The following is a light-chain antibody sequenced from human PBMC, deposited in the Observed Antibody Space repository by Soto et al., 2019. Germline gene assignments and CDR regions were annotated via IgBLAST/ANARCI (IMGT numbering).Light chain of an antibody. Sequence: EIVMTQSPATLTVSPGERATLSRRASHSVIYNVAWYQQKPGQAPSLLIYAASARATGIPTRFSGSGSGTEFTLTIRSLKSEDIAVYYCQQYHNWPAFGQGTKVDIK. CDR3: QQYHNWPA. CDR2: AAS. V-gene: IGKV3-15*01. CDR1: HSVIYN. J-gene: IGKJ1*01.